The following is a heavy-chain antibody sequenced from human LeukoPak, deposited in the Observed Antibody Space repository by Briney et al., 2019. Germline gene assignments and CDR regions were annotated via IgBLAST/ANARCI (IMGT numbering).Heavy chain of an antibody. J-gene: IGHJ4*02. Sequence: GGSLRLSCAASGFTFSSYAMSWVRQAPGKGLEWVSAISGSGGSTYYADSVKGRFTISRDNSKNTLYLQMNSLRAEDTAVCYCAKNQPQLIRHTLDYWGQGTLVTVSS. CDR3: AKNQPQLIRHTLDY. CDR1: GFTFSSYA. D-gene: IGHD2-2*02. CDR2: ISGSGGST. V-gene: IGHV3-23*01.